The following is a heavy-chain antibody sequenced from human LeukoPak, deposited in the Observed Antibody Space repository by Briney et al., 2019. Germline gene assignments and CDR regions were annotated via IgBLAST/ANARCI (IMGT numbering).Heavy chain of an antibody. CDR3: ARSPRDLSCDY. V-gene: IGHV4-39*01. CDR1: GGSISSSSYY. CDR2: IYYSGST. D-gene: IGHD2-21*02. Sequence: TPSETLSLTCTVSGGSISSSSYYWGWIRQPPGKGLEWIGSIYYSGSTYYNPSLKSRVTISVDTSKNQFSLKLSSVTAADTAVYYCARSPRDLSCDYWGQGTLVTVSS. J-gene: IGHJ4*02.